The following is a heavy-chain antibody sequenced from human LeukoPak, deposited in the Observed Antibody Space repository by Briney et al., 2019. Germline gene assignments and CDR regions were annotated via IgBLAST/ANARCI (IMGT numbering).Heavy chain of an antibody. CDR2: IIPIFGTA. CDR3: ARQWDYYDSSGYYDY. J-gene: IGHJ4*02. CDR1: GGTFSSYA. D-gene: IGHD3-22*01. Sequence: SVTVSCKASGGTFSSYAISWVRQAPGQGLEWMGGIIPIFGTANYAQKFQGRVTITADESTSTAYMELSSLRSEDTAVYYCARQWDYYDSSGYYDYWGQGTLVTVSS. V-gene: IGHV1-69*13.